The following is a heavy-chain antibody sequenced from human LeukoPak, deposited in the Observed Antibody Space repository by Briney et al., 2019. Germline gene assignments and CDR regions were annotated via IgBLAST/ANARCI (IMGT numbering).Heavy chain of an antibody. D-gene: IGHD6-13*01. J-gene: IGHJ4*02. CDR2: IYYSGST. CDR1: GGSVSSGTYY. V-gene: IGHV4-31*03. Sequence: NSSETLSLTCTVSGGSVSSGTYYWSWIRQPPGKGLEWIGYIYYSGSTYYNPSLKSRVTISVDTSKNQFSLKLSSVTAADTAVYYCARLGGLAAAGTFYFDYWGQGTLVTVSS. CDR3: ARLGGLAAAGTFYFDY.